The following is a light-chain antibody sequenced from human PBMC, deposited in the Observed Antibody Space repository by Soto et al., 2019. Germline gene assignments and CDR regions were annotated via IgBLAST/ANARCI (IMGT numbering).Light chain of an antibody. CDR3: AAWDDSLNGHVV. V-gene: IGLV1-44*01. CDR1: SSNIGRNI. CDR2: SDN. Sequence: QSVLTQAPSASGTAGQRVTISCSGSSSNIGRNIVNWYQQLPGTAPKLLIFSDNQRASGVPDRFSGSRSGTSASLAISGLQSEDEADYYCAAWDDSLNGHVVFGGGTKLTVL. J-gene: IGLJ2*01.